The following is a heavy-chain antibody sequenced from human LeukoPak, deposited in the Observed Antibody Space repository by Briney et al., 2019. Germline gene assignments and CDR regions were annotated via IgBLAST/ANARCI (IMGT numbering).Heavy chain of an antibody. V-gene: IGHV3-23*01. J-gene: IGHJ4*02. D-gene: IGHD2-15*01. CDR1: GFAFSSYA. Sequence: TGGSLRLSCAASGFAFSSYAMSWVRQAPGKGLEWVSAISGSGGSTYYADSVKGRFTISRDNSKNTLYLQMNSLRAEDTAVYYCAKRYRSGYCSGGSCYAYYFDYWGQGTLVTVSS. CDR3: AKRYRSGYCSGGSCYAYYFDY. CDR2: ISGSGGST.